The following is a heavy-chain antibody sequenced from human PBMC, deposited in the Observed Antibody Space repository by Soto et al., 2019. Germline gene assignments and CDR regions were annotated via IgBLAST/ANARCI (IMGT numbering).Heavy chain of an antibody. CDR2: IKSKTDGGTT. Sequence: GGSLRLSCAASGFTFSNAWMSWVRQAPGKGLEWVGRIKSKTDGGTTDYAAPVKGRFTISRDDSKNTLYLQMNSLKTEDTAVYYCTTEPSYDSSGYLFDYWGQGTLVTVSS. CDR1: GFTFSNAW. D-gene: IGHD3-22*01. CDR3: TTEPSYDSSGYLFDY. J-gene: IGHJ4*02. V-gene: IGHV3-15*01.